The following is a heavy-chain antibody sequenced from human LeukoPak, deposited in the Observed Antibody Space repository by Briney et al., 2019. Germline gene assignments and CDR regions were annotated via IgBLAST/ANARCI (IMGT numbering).Heavy chain of an antibody. CDR1: GFTVSSNY. V-gene: IGHV3-53*01. Sequence: GGSLRLSCAASGFTVSSNYMSWVRQAPGKGLEWVSVIYSGGSTYYADSVKGRFTISRDNSKNTLYLQMNSLRTEDTAVYYCARAIAAAGAGWYFDLWGRGTLVTVSS. D-gene: IGHD6-13*01. CDR2: IYSGGST. CDR3: ARAIAAAGAGWYFDL. J-gene: IGHJ2*01.